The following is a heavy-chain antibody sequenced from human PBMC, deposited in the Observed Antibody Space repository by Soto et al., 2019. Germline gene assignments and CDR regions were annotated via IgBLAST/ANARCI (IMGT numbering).Heavy chain of an antibody. D-gene: IGHD2-15*01. CDR1: GGSISSRDW. Sequence: QVQLQESGPGLVKPSGTLSLTCAVSGGSISSRDWWSWVRQPPGKGLEWIGEVSHSGDTNYNPSLKSRVTISVDKSKNQFSLKLSSVTAADTAVYDCARVSGPYSEYLQHWGQGTLVTVSS. J-gene: IGHJ1*01. CDR3: ARVSGPYSEYLQH. CDR2: VSHSGDT. V-gene: IGHV4-4*02.